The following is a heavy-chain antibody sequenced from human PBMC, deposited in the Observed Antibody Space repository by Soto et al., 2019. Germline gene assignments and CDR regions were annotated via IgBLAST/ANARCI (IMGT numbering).Heavy chain of an antibody. CDR2: ISWKSGSI. CDR1: GFTFDDYA. D-gene: IGHD3-16*01. V-gene: IGHV3-9*01. J-gene: IGHJ3*02. CDR3: ATTKGGPENDAAFAI. Sequence: EVQLVESGGGVVQPGRSLRLSCAASGFTFDDYAMHWVRQAPGKGLEWVSGISWKSGSIGYADSVKGRFTISRDNAKNSLYLQMNSLRAEDTALYYCATTKGGPENDAAFAIWAQGTMVNVSS.